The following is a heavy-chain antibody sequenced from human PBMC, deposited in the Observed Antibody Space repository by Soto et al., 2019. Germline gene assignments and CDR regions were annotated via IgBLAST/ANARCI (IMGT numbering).Heavy chain of an antibody. CDR2: IKQDGSEK. CDR1: GFTFSSYW. V-gene: IGHV3-7*03. Sequence: QPGGSLRLSCAASGFTFSSYWMSWVRQAPGKGLEWVANIKQDGSEKYYVDSVKGRFTISRDNAKNSLYLQMNSLRAEDTAVYYCARVGNTAMTPFDYWGQGTLVTVSS. CDR3: ARVGNTAMTPFDY. D-gene: IGHD5-18*01. J-gene: IGHJ4*02.